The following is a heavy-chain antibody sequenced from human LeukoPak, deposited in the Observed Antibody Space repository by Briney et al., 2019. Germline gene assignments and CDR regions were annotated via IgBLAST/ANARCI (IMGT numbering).Heavy chain of an antibody. CDR2: MNPNSGNT. CDR1: GYTFTSYD. D-gene: IGHD2-15*01. Sequence: ASVKVSCKASGYTFTSYDINWVRQATGQGLEWMGWMNPNSGNTGYAQKFQGRVTITRNTSISTAYMELSSLRSEDTAVYYCARGVGCSGGSCYTHYYYYMDVWGKGTTATVSS. J-gene: IGHJ6*03. CDR3: ARGVGCSGGSCYTHYYYYMDV. V-gene: IGHV1-8*03.